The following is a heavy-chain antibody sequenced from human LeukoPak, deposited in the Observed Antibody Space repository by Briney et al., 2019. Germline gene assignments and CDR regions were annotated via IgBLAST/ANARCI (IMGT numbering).Heavy chain of an antibody. D-gene: IGHD1-1*01. Sequence: ASVKVSCKASGYTFTGYCIHWVRQAPGQGLEWMGWISPNNGGTNYAQKFQGRVTMTRDTSISTAYMELYSLRSDDPAVYYCVRGRRESNWNFFDYWGQGALVTVSS. CDR3: VRGRRESNWNFFDY. CDR2: ISPNNGGT. CDR1: GYTFTGYC. V-gene: IGHV1-2*02. J-gene: IGHJ4*02.